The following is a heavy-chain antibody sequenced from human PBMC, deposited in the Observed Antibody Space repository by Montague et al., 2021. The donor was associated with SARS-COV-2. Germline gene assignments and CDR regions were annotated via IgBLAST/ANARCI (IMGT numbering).Heavy chain of an antibody. J-gene: IGHJ6*02. CDR1: GDSVSSNSAA. CDR3: ARDTRIQLWFDRDYYYGMDV. V-gene: IGHV6-1*01. D-gene: IGHD5-18*01. Sequence: CAISGDSVSSNSAAWNWIRQSPSRGLEWLGRTYYRSKWYNDYAVSVKSRITINPDTPKNQFSLQLDSVTPEDTAVYYCARDTRIQLWFDRDYYYGMDVWGQGTMVTVSS. CDR2: TYYRSKWYN.